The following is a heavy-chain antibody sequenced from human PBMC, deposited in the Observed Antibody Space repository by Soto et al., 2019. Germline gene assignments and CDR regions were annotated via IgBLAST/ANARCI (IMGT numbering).Heavy chain of an antibody. V-gene: IGHV4-61*08. CDR1: GGSISSNDFY. CDR3: ARENWGWFDP. CDR2: IYYSGNT. J-gene: IGHJ5*02. Sequence: SETLSLTCIVSGGSISSNDFYWSWIRQYPGKGLEWIGYIYYSGNTNYNPSLKSRVTMSVDTSKNQFSLKLSPVTAADTAVYYCARENWGWFDPWGQGTLVTVSS. D-gene: IGHD7-27*01.